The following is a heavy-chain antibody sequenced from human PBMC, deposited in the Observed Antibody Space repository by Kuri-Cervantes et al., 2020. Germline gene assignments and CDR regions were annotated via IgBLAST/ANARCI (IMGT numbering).Heavy chain of an antibody. CDR2: IIPIFGTA. J-gene: IGHJ6*03. D-gene: IGHD3-10*01. V-gene: IGHV1-69*06. Sequence: SVKVSCKASGYTFTSYAISWVRQAPGQGLEWMGGIIPIFGTANYAQKFQGRVTITADKSTSTAYMGLSSLRSEDTAVYYCARAGYYGVDYYYYYYMDVWGKGTTVTVSS. CDR1: GYTFTSYA. CDR3: ARAGYYGVDYYYYYYMDV.